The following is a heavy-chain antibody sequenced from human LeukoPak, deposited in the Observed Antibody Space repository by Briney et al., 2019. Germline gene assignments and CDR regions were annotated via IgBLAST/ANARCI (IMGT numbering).Heavy chain of an antibody. V-gene: IGHV3-7*04. D-gene: IGHD2-2*01. J-gene: IGHJ4*02. CDR1: GFTFSSYL. CDR2: IKHDGSEE. Sequence: QTGGSLRLSCAASGFTFSSYLMTWVRQAPGKGLEWVANIKHDGSEEYYVDSVKGRFTISRDNAKNSLYLQMNSLRAEDTAVYYCARTLGYCSSTNCFLTFDYWGQGTLVTVSS. CDR3: ARTLGYCSSTNCFLTFDY.